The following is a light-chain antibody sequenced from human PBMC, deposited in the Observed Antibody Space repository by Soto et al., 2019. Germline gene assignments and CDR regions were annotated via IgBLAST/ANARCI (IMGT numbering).Light chain of an antibody. CDR3: QQYGSSPIT. CDR1: QSVYNNY. Sequence: EIVLTQSPGTLSLSPGERATLSCRASQSVYNNYIAWYQQKPGQAPRTVIYGASIRATGIPDRFSGSGSGTDFTLTITRLEPEDFAVHYCQQYGSSPITFGQGTRLEIK. J-gene: IGKJ5*01. CDR2: GAS. V-gene: IGKV3-20*01.